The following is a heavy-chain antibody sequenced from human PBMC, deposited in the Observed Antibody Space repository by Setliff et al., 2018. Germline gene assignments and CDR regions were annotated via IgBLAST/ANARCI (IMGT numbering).Heavy chain of an antibody. D-gene: IGHD3-22*01. Sequence: KSSETLSLTCTVSGGSMSSHYWSWIRQPPGEGLEWIGCIYSSGSTTYNPSLKSRVTISVDTSKSQSSLNLTSVTAADTALYYCARTGTGYYYGEFQRWGQGTLVTVSS. CDR3: ARTGTGYYYGEFQR. CDR2: IYSSGST. V-gene: IGHV4-4*08. J-gene: IGHJ1*01. CDR1: GGSMSSHY.